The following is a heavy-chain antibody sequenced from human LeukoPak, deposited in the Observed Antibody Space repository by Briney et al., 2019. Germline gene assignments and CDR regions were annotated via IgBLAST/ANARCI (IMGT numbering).Heavy chain of an antibody. D-gene: IGHD4-23*01. J-gene: IGHJ4*02. Sequence: SETLSLTCAVYGGSFSGYYWSWIRQPPGKGLEWIGEINHSGSTNYNPSLKSRVTISVDTSKNQFSLKLSSVTAADTAVYYCGRFTKVVGFDYWGQGTLVTVSS. CDR3: GRFTKVVGFDY. CDR1: GGSFSGYY. CDR2: INHSGST. V-gene: IGHV4-34*01.